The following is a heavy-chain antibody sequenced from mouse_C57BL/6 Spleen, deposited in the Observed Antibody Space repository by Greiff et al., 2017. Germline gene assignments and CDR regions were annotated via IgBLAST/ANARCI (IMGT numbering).Heavy chain of an antibody. D-gene: IGHD2-1*01. CDR2: ISDGGSYT. CDR1: GFTFSSYA. CDR3: ARDNGNYYFDY. Sequence: EVKLMESGGGLVKPGGSLKLSCAASGFTFSSYAMSWVRQTPEKRLEWVATISDGGSYTYYPDNVKGRFTISRDNAKHNLYLQMSHLKSEDTAMYYCARDNGNYYFDYWGQGTTLTVSS. J-gene: IGHJ2*01. V-gene: IGHV5-4*01.